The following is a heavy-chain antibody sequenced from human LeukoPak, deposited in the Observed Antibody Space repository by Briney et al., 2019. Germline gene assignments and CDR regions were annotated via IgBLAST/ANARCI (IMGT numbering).Heavy chain of an antibody. CDR1: GFTFSSYG. V-gene: IGHV3-30*02. CDR3: AIGLSYGTNVIDY. Sequence: PGGSLRLSCAASGFTFSSYGMHWVRQAPGKGLEWVAFIRYDGSNKYYADSVKGRFTISRDNSKNTLYLQMNSLRAEDTAVYYCAIGLSYGTNVIDYWGQGTLVTVSS. CDR2: IRYDGSNK. D-gene: IGHD5-18*01. J-gene: IGHJ4*02.